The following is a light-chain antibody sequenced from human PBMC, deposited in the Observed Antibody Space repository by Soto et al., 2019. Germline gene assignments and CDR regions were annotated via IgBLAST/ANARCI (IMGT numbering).Light chain of an antibody. CDR3: QQRSNWPPIT. Sequence: EVVVTQSPATLSVSPGERATLSCRASQSVSSNLAWYQQKPGQAPRLLIHGASSRATGIPDRFSGSGSGTDFTLTISSLEPEDFAVYYCQQRSNWPPITFGQGTRLEIK. CDR1: QSVSSN. J-gene: IGKJ5*01. V-gene: IGKV3-11*01. CDR2: GAS.